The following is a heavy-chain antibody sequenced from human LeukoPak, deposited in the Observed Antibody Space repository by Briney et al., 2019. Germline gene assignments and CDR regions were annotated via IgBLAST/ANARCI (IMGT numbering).Heavy chain of an antibody. D-gene: IGHD6-13*01. J-gene: IGHJ4*02. CDR2: INHSGST. V-gene: IGHV4-34*01. CDR1: GGSFSGYY. Sequence: PSETLSLTCAVYGGSFSGYYWSWIRQPPGKGLEWIGEINHSGSTNYNPSLKSRVTISVDTSKNQFSLKLSSVTAADTAVYYCARGLGQQLVRDFDYWGQGTLVTVSS. CDR3: ARGLGQQLVRDFDY.